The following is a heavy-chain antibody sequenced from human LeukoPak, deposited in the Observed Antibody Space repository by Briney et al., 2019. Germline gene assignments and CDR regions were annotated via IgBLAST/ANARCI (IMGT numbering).Heavy chain of an antibody. CDR2: IIPIFGTA. D-gene: IGHD2-2*01. Sequence: SVKVSCKASGGAFSSYAISWVRQAPGQGLEWMGGIIPIFGTANYAQKFQGRVTITADESTSTAYMELSSLRSEDTAVYYCARRGDRLCSSTSCYTFDYGGQGTLVTVSS. V-gene: IGHV1-69*13. CDR3: ARRGDRLCSSTSCYTFDY. J-gene: IGHJ4*02. CDR1: GGAFSSYA.